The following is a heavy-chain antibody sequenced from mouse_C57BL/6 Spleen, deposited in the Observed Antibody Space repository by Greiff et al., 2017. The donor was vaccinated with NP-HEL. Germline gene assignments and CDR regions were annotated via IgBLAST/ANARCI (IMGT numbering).Heavy chain of an antibody. CDR2: IYPRSGNT. CDR1: GYTFTSYG. CDR3: ARGIYYGYDGYYFDY. Sequence: QVQLQQSGAELARPGASVKLSCKASGYTFTSYGISWVKQRTGQGLEWIGEIYPRSGNTYYNEKFKGKATLTADKSSSTAYMDLRSLTSEDSAVYFSARGIYYGYDGYYFDYWGQGTTLTVSS. D-gene: IGHD2-2*01. V-gene: IGHV1-81*01. J-gene: IGHJ2*01.